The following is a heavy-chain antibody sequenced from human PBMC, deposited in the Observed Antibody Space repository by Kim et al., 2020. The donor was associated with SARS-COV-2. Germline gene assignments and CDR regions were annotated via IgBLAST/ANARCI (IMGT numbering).Heavy chain of an antibody. D-gene: IGHD6-13*01. Sequence: GGSLRLSCAASGFTVSSNYMSWVRQAPGKGLEWVSVIYSGGSTYYADSVKGRFTISRDNSKNTLYLQMNSLRAEDTAVYYCARVRMGLAAALDYWGQGTLVTVSS. V-gene: IGHV3-53*01. CDR3: ARVRMGLAAALDY. J-gene: IGHJ4*02. CDR2: IYSGGST. CDR1: GFTVSSNY.